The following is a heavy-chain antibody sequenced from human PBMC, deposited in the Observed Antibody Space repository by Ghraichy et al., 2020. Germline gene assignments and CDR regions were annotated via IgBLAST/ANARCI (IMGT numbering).Heavy chain of an antibody. Sequence: SETLSLTCTISGGSISSSSYYWVWVLQPPGKGLEWIGIVYYSGSTYYNPSLKSRVTMSVDTSNNQFSLKMDSVTAADRAVYYCARHWEATFYYYYYMEVGGKGATVTVSS. D-gene: IGHD1-26*01. V-gene: IGHV4-39*01. CDR3: ARHWEATFYYYYYMEV. CDR1: GGSISSSSYY. J-gene: IGHJ6*03. CDR2: VYYSGST.